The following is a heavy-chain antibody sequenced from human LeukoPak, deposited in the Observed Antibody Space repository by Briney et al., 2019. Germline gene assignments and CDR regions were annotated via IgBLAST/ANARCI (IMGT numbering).Heavy chain of an antibody. V-gene: IGHV1-46*01. CDR3: ANGRTAMVIGY. J-gene: IGHJ4*01. D-gene: IGHD5-18*01. CDR2: INPSGGST. CDR1: GYTFTSYY. Sequence: ASVKVSCKASGYTFTSYYMHWVRQAPGQGLEWMGIINPSGGSTSYAQKFQGRVTMTRDTSTSTVYMEPSSLRSEDTAVYYCANGRTAMVIGYWGQGTLVTVSS.